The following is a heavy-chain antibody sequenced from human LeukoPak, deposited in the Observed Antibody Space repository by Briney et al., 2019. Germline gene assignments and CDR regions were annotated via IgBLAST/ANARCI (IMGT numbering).Heavy chain of an antibody. V-gene: IGHV1-46*01. Sequence: GASVKVSCKASGYTFTGYYMHWVRQAPGQGLEWMGIINPSGGSTSYAQKFQGRVTMTRDTSTSTVYMELSSLRSEDTAVYYCARDRGYDDYYYYYMDVWGKGTTVTVSS. J-gene: IGHJ6*03. D-gene: IGHD3-16*01. CDR1: GYTFTGYY. CDR2: INPSGGST. CDR3: ARDRGYDDYYYYYMDV.